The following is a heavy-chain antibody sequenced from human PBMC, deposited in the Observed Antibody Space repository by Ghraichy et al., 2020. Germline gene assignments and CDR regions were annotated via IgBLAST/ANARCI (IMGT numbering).Heavy chain of an antibody. Sequence: GGSLRLSCAASGFTFDDYAMHWVRQAPGKGLEWVSGISWNSGSIGYGDSVKGRFTISRDNAKNSLYLQMNSLRAEDTALYYCAKDRTPVGVTPLFDYWGQGTLVTVSS. CDR3: AKDRTPVGVTPLFDY. CDR2: ISWNSGSI. CDR1: GFTFDDYA. V-gene: IGHV3-9*01. J-gene: IGHJ4*02. D-gene: IGHD1-26*01.